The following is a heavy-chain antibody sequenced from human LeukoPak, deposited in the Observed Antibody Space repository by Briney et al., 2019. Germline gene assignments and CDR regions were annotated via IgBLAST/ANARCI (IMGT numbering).Heavy chain of an antibody. Sequence: PSQTLSLTCTVSGGSISSYYWSWIRLPPGKGLEWIGDIYYSGSTNYNTSLKSRVTISVDTSTNQFSLKLSSVTAADTAVYYCARSVYCTGGSCYPGGDYYYYYMDVWGKGTTVTVSS. J-gene: IGHJ6*03. CDR1: GGSISSYY. CDR3: ARSVYCTGGSCYPGGDYYYYYMDV. V-gene: IGHV4-59*08. D-gene: IGHD2-15*01. CDR2: IYYSGST.